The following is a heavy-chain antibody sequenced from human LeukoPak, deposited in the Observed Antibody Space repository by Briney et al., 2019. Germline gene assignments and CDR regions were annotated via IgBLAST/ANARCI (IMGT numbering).Heavy chain of an antibody. J-gene: IGHJ3*02. CDR3: ARSYGSGSYYNVLRSRGAFDI. D-gene: IGHD3-10*01. V-gene: IGHV1-18*01. CDR2: ISAYNGNT. Sequence: EASVKVSCKASGYTFTSYGISWVRQAPGQGLEWMGWISAYNGNTNYAQKLQGRVTMTTDTSTSTAYMELRSLRSDDTAVYYCARSYGSGSYYNVLRSRGAFDIWGQGTMVTVSS. CDR1: GYTFTSYG.